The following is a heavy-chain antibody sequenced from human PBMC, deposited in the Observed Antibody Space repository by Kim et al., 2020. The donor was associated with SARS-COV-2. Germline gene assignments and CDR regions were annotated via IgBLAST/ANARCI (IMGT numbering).Heavy chain of an antibody. CDR3: ARGITFGGVIVIFDY. D-gene: IGHD3-16*02. CDR2: IYTSGST. Sequence: SETLSLTCTVSGGSISSGSYYWSWIRQPAGKGLEWIGRIYTSGSTNYNPSLKSRVTISVDTSKNQFSLKLSSVTAADTAVYYCARGITFGGVIVIFDYWGQGTLVTVSS. V-gene: IGHV4-61*02. J-gene: IGHJ4*02. CDR1: GGSISSGSYY.